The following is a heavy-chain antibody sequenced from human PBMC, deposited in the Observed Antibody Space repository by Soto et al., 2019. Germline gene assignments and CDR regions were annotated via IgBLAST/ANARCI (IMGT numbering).Heavy chain of an antibody. V-gene: IGHV2-5*02. D-gene: IGHD6-13*01. CDR1: GFSLSTSGVG. CDR3: AHVNSSSWYVGDWFDP. CDR2: IYWDDDK. J-gene: IGHJ5*02. Sequence: SGPTLVNPTQTLTLTCTFSGFSLSTSGVGVGWIRQPPGKALEWLALIYWDDDKRYSPSLKSRLTITKDTSKNQVVLTMTNMDPVDTATYYCAHVNSSSWYVGDWFDPWGQGTLVTVSS.